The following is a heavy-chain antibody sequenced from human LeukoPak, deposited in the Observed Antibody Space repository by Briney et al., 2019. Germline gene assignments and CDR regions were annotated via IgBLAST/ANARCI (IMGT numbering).Heavy chain of an antibody. CDR1: GFTFSSYN. J-gene: IGHJ6*03. V-gene: IGHV3-21*01. Sequence: GGSLRLSCAASGFTFSSYNMNWVRQAPGKGLEWVSSISSSSSYIYYADSVKGRFTISRDNAKNSLYLQMNSLRAEDTAVYYCARAPAGYYYYYYMDVWGKGTTVTVSS. CDR2: ISSSSSYI. CDR3: ARAPAGYYYYYYMDV. D-gene: IGHD1-14*01.